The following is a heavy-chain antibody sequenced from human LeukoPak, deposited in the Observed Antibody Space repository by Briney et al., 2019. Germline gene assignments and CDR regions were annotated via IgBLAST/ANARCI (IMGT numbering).Heavy chain of an antibody. CDR2: IYYSGST. CDR1: GGSISSYY. Sequence: SETLSLTCTVSGGSISSYYWSWIRQPPGKGLEWIGYIYYSGSTNYNPSLKSRVTISVDTSKNQFSLKLSSVTAADTAVYYCAREGNHGAFDYWGQGTLVTVSS. CDR3: AREGNHGAFDY. J-gene: IGHJ4*02. D-gene: IGHD1-14*01. V-gene: IGHV4-59*01.